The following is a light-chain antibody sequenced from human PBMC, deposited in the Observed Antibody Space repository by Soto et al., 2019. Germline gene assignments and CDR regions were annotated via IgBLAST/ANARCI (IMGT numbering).Light chain of an antibody. CDR1: QSVSSSF. V-gene: IGKV3-20*01. J-gene: IGKJ2*01. CDR3: KQYGNSPPYV. Sequence: EIVLTQSPGTLYLSPGERATLSCRASQSVSSSFLAWYQQKPGQAPRLIIYGASSRATCIPDRFSGSGSGTDFTLTISRLEPEDFAVYYWKQYGNSPPYVFGQGTKLEIK. CDR2: GAS.